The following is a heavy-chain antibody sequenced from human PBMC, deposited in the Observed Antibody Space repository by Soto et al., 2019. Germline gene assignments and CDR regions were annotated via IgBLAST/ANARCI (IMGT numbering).Heavy chain of an antibody. V-gene: IGHV1-18*01. CDR3: ARRKGDYYDSSGYHYYFDY. J-gene: IGHJ4*02. CDR1: GYIFTNYD. CDR2: ISGYNGNT. D-gene: IGHD3-22*01. Sequence: QVQLVQSGAEVQKPGASVRVSCKTSGYIFTNYDITWVRQAPGQGLEWMGWISGYNGNTNYAQKFQGRVTMTTETSTTTAYMELTSLRSDDTAVYYCARRKGDYYDSSGYHYYFDYWGQGTLVTVSS.